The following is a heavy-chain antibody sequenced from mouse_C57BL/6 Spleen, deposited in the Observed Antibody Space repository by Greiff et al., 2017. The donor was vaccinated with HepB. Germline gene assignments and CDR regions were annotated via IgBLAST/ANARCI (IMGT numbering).Heavy chain of an antibody. D-gene: IGHD1-1*01. V-gene: IGHV1-72*01. Sequence: QVQLQQPGAELVKPGASVKLSCKASGYTFTSYWMHWVKQRPGRGLEWIGRIHPNSGGTKYNEKFKSKATLTVDKPSSTAYMQLSSLTSEDSSVYYCARSYYGSETWFAYWGQGTLVTVSA. CDR3: ARSYYGSETWFAY. CDR1: GYTFTSYW. J-gene: IGHJ3*01. CDR2: IHPNSGGT.